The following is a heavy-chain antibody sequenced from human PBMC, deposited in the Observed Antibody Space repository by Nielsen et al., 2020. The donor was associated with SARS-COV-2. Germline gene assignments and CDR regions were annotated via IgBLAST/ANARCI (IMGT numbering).Heavy chain of an antibody. D-gene: IGHD3-22*01. CDR3: ARDLDYYDSSGFDY. CDR2: ISGSGGDT. J-gene: IGHJ4*02. V-gene: IGHV3-23*01. CDR1: GFTFASYA. Sequence: GSLRLSCAASGFTFASYAMGWVRQAPGKGLEWVSTISGSGGDTYYADSVKGRFTISRDNSKNTLYLQMNSLRAEDTAVYYCARDLDYYDSSGFDYWGQGTLVTVSS.